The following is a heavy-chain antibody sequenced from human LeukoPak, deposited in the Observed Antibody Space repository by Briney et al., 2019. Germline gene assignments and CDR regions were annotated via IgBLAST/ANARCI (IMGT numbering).Heavy chain of an antibody. Sequence: GGSLRPSWAAYAFTVSSNYMGWVRQAAGKGMEWVSFIYSGGSTYYADSVKGRFTIPRDNSKNTLDLQMNSLRAEDTAVYYCARALNDGAYYDSSGYYNDYWGQGTLVTVSS. D-gene: IGHD3-22*01. CDR3: ARALNDGAYYDSSGYYNDY. CDR2: IYSGGST. CDR1: AFTVSSNY. V-gene: IGHV3-66*01. J-gene: IGHJ4*02.